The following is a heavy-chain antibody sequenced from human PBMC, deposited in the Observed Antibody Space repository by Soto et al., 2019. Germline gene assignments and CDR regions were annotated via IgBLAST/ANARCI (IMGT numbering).Heavy chain of an antibody. Sequence: EVQLVESGGGLVQPGGSLRLSCAASGFTFSEYYMDWVRQAPGKGLEWVGRARNKANSYATEYVASVKDRFTISRDESKSTLYLQLSSLKTEDAAVYYCARDEGGSYVYWGRGTLVTVSS. D-gene: IGHD1-26*01. CDR3: ARDEGGSYVY. J-gene: IGHJ4*02. V-gene: IGHV3-72*01. CDR1: GFTFSEYY. CDR2: ARNKANSYAT.